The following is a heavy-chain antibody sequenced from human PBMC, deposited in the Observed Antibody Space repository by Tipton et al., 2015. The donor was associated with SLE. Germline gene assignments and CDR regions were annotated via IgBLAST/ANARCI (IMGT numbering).Heavy chain of an antibody. CDR3: ARTLDALDI. J-gene: IGHJ3*02. Sequence: TLSLTCAVYGGSFSDYYWGWIRQPPGKGLEWIGRAYTTGSPYYNPSLESRVAISMDTSKNQFSLKLTAVTAADTAVYYCARTLDALDIWGQGTMVTVSS. V-gene: IGHV4-59*10. CDR1: GGSFSDYY. CDR2: AYTTGSP.